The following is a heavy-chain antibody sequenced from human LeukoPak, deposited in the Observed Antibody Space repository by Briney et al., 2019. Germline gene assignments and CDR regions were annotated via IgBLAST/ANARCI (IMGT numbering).Heavy chain of an antibody. J-gene: IGHJ5*02. D-gene: IGHD3/OR15-3a*01. CDR2: ISPYNGNT. V-gene: IGHV1-18*04. CDR1: GYTFTSYY. Sequence: ASVKVSCKASGYTFTSYYMHWVRQAPGQGLEWMGWISPYNGNTKYGKNLQGRVTMTTDTSTSTAYMELRSLTSGDTAIYYCARVLTFYNDLATSWGQGTLVTVSS. CDR3: ARVLTFYNDLATS.